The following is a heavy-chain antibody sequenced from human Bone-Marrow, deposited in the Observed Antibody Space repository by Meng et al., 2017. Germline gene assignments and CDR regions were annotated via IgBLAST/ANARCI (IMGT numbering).Heavy chain of an antibody. D-gene: IGHD2-8*01. CDR2: IYSGGST. CDR1: GFTVSSNY. J-gene: IGHJ6*02. CDR3: AREGYCSNGVCYGVRYFYGMDV. Sequence: GGSLRLSCAASGFTVSSNYMSWVRQAPGKGLEWVSVIYSGGSTYYADSVKGRFTISRHNSKNTLYLQMNSLRAEDTAVYYCAREGYCSNGVCYGVRYFYGMDVWGQGTTVTVSS. V-gene: IGHV3-53*01.